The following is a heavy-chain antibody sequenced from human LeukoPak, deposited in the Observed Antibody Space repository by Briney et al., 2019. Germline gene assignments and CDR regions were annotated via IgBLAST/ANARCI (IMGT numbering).Heavy chain of an antibody. D-gene: IGHD2-15*01. CDR3: ARGFCSGGSCYSYDY. Sequence: GASVKVSCKASGYTFSTYYMHWVRQAPGQGLEWMGVIDPSGGSTNYARKFQGRVTVTSDTSTSTVYMELSSLRSEDTAVYYCARGFCSGGSCYSYDYWGQGTLVTVSS. J-gene: IGHJ4*02. CDR1: GYTFSTYY. V-gene: IGHV1-46*01. CDR2: IDPSGGST.